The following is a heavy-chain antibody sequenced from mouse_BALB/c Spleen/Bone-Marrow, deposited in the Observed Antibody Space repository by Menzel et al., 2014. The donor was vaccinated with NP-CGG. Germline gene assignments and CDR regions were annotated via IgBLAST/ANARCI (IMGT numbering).Heavy chain of an antibody. CDR1: GFTFSDYY. Sequence: EVQRVESGGGLVQPGGSLKLSCATSGFTFSDYYMYWVRQTPEKRLEGVAYISNGGGSTYYPDTVKGRFTISRDNAKNTLYLQMSRLKSEDTAMYYCARHNYDETWFAYWGQGTLVTVSA. D-gene: IGHD2-4*01. CDR2: ISNGGGST. J-gene: IGHJ3*01. V-gene: IGHV5-12*02. CDR3: ARHNYDETWFAY.